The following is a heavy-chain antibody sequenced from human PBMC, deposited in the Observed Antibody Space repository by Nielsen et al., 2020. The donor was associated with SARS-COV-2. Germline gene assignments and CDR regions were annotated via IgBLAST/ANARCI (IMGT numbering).Heavy chain of an antibody. V-gene: IGHV1-46*01. CDR1: GYTFTSYY. CDR2: INPSGGST. J-gene: IGHJ4*02. CDR3: ARNGDSSGYYYGGSDY. D-gene: IGHD3-22*01. Sequence: ASVKVSCKASGYTFTSYYMHWVRQAPGQGLEWMGIINPSGGSTSYAQKFQGRVTMTRDTSTSTVYMELSSLRSEDTAVYYCARNGDSSGYYYGGSDYWGQGTLVTVSS.